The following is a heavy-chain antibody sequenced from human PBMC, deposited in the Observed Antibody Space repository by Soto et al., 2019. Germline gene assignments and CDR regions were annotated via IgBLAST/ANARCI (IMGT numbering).Heavy chain of an antibody. CDR1: GFTFSSYA. V-gene: IGHV3-30-3*01. Sequence: QVQLVESGGGVVQPGRSLRLSCAASGFTFSSYAMHWVRQAPGKGLEWVAVISYDGSNKYYADSVKGRFTISRDNSKNPLYLKRNSLRAGDTGVYYWARGGEGWELPGYFDYWGRGTLVPVPS. D-gene: IGHD1-26*01. CDR3: ARGGEGWELPGYFDY. J-gene: IGHJ4*02. CDR2: ISYDGSNK.